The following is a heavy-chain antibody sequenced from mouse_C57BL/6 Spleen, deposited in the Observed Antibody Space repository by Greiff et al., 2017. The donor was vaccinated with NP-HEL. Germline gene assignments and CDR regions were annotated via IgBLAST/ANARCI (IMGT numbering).Heavy chain of an antibody. Sequence: EVQLQQSGPELVKPGASVKIPCKASGYTFTDYNMDWVKQSHGKSLEWIGDINPNNGGTIYNQKFKGKATLTVDKSSSTAYMELRSLTSEDTAVYYCARRRGYYDYDGGYFDVWGTGTTVTVSS. D-gene: IGHD2-4*01. J-gene: IGHJ1*03. CDR2: INPNNGGT. CDR3: ARRRGYYDYDGGYFDV. V-gene: IGHV1-18*01. CDR1: GYTFTDYN.